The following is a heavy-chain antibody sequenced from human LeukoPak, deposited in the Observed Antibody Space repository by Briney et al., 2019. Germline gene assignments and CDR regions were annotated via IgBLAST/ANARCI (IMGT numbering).Heavy chain of an antibody. D-gene: IGHD3-9*01. CDR3: ARGVLRYFDWLLPRAYNWFDP. CDR1: GGSISSYY. J-gene: IGHJ5*02. V-gene: IGHV4-59*01. Sequence: SETLSLTCTVSGGSISSYYWSWIRRPPGKGLEWIGYIYYSGSTNYNPSLKSRVTISVDTSKNQFSLKLSSVTAADTAVYYCARGVLRYFDWLLPRAYNWFDPWGQGTLVTVSS. CDR2: IYYSGST.